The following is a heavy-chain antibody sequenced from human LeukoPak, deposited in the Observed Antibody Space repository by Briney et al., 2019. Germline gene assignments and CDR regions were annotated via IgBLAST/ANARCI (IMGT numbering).Heavy chain of an antibody. CDR1: GFTFSSYG. V-gene: IGHV3-33*01. CDR2: IWYDGSNK. Sequence: PGSSLRLSCAASGFTFSSYGMHWVRPAPGKGREWVAVIWYDGSNKYYADSVKGRFTISRDNSKNTLYLQMNSLRAEDTAVYYCATLVGATKIDYWGQGTLVTVSS. D-gene: IGHD1-26*01. CDR3: ATLVGATKIDY. J-gene: IGHJ4*02.